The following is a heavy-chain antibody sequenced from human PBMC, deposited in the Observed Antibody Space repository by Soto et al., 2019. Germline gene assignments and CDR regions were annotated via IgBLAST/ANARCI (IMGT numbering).Heavy chain of an antibody. CDR1: GGTFSSYA. D-gene: IGHD6-19*01. J-gene: IGHJ4*02. Sequence: QVQLVQSGAEVKKPGSSVKVSCKASGGTFSSYAISWVRQAPGQGLEWMGGIIPIFGTANYAQKFQGRVKITADKSTSTADMELSSLRSEDTAVYYCASTSGYSSKGDYYFDYWGQGTLVTVSS. CDR2: IIPIFGTA. V-gene: IGHV1-69*06. CDR3: ASTSGYSSKGDYYFDY.